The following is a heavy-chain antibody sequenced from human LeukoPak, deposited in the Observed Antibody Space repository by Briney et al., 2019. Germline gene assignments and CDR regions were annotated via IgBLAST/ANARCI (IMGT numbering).Heavy chain of an antibody. CDR2: ISGSGGTT. Sequence: GSLRLSCAASGFIFSTYGMRWVRQAPGKGLEWVSSISGSGGTTFYADSVKGRFTISRDNSKNTLYLQMNSLRAEDTAAYYCANAGPGYNSGSNYYYGMDVGGQGTTVTVSS. V-gene: IGHV3-23*01. J-gene: IGHJ6*02. CDR1: GFIFSTYG. CDR3: ANAGPGYNSGSNYYYGMDV. D-gene: IGHD6-19*01.